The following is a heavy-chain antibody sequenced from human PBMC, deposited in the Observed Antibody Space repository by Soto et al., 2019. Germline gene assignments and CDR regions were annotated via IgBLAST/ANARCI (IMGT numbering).Heavy chain of an antibody. J-gene: IGHJ6*02. V-gene: IGHV1-3*04. Sequence: ASVHVSCQASGYTLIRYAIYSLRPAPGQRLAWMGWINNGKEDRKQSHKFQDRATHSRDTQESTANIELSSLRSEDTAVYFCARGVTLDYYYYYGMDVWGQGTTFTVSS. D-gene: IGHD2-21*02. CDR2: INNGKEDR. CDR3: ARGVTLDYYYYYGMDV. CDR1: GYTLIRYA.